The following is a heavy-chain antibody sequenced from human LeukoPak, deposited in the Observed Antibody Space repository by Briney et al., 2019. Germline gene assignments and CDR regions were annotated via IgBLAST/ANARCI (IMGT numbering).Heavy chain of an antibody. CDR3: ARKYNGYGGWIDY. V-gene: IGHV4-59*01. CDR1: NDSINDYY. J-gene: IGHJ4*02. D-gene: IGHD5-12*01. Sequence: SETLSLTCTVSNDSINDYYWSWIRQPPGKGLEWIGYIYYNGNTNYNPSLKSRVTISLDTSKNQFSLKQSSVTAADTAVYFCARKYNGYGGWIDYWAQGTLVTVSS. CDR2: IYYNGNT.